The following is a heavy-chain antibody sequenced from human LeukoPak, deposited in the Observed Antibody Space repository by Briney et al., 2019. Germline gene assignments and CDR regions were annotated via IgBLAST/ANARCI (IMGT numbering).Heavy chain of an antibody. CDR1: GGTFSSYA. Sequence: SVKVSCKASGGTFSSYAISWVRQAPGQGLEWMGGIIPIFGTANYAQKFQGRVTITADKSTSTAYMELSSLRSEDTAVYYCARSIAVAGAAYFDYWGQGTLVTVSS. J-gene: IGHJ4*02. V-gene: IGHV1-69*06. D-gene: IGHD6-19*01. CDR3: ARSIAVAGAAYFDY. CDR2: IIPIFGTA.